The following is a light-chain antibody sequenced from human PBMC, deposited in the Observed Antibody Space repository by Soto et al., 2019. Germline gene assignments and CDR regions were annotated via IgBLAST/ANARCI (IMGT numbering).Light chain of an antibody. CDR2: GAS. CDR1: QSVSSN. Sequence: IVLTPSPATLSVSPWGRAILSCRASQSVSSNLAWYQQKPGQAPRLLIYGASTRATGIPARFSGSGSGTEFTLTISSLQSEDFAVYYCQQYNNWPITFGQGTRLEI. CDR3: QQYNNWPIT. J-gene: IGKJ5*01. V-gene: IGKV3-15*01.